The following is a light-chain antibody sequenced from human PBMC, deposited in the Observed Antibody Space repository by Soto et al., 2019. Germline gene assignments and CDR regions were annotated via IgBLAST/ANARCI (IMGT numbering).Light chain of an antibody. CDR3: QQYFFYPHT. CDR1: QGVSTH. J-gene: IGKJ3*01. Sequence: AVRMTQSPSSLSASTGDTVTITCRASQGVSTHLAWYQQKPGRAPKLLIYAAYTLQPGVPSRFSASGSATDFSLTITSLQSEAFATYYCQQYFFYPHTFGPGTKVDIK. V-gene: IGKV1-8*01. CDR2: AAY.